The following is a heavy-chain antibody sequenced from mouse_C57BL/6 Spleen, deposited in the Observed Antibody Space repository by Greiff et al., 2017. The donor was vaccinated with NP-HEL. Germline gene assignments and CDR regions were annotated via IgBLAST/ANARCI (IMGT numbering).Heavy chain of an antibody. Sequence: EVQLQQSGPELVKPGASVKISCKASGYTFTDYYMNWVKQSHGKSLEWIGDINPNNGGTSYNQKFKGKATLTVDKSSSTAYMELRSRTSEDSAVYYCARVFITTVVVPMDYWGQGTSVTVSS. CDR1: GYTFTDYY. V-gene: IGHV1-26*01. D-gene: IGHD1-1*01. J-gene: IGHJ4*01. CDR2: INPNNGGT. CDR3: ARVFITTVVVPMDY.